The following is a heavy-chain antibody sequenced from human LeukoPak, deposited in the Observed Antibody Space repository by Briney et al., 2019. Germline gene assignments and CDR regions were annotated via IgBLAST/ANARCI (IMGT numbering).Heavy chain of an antibody. D-gene: IGHD2-15*01. CDR1: GGSFSGYY. CDR3: ARGRYCSGGSCYPFDY. Sequence: SETLSLTCAVYGGSFSGYYWSWIRQPPGKGLEWIGEINHSGSTNYNPSLKSRVTISADTSKNQFSLKLSSVTAADTAVYYCARGRYCSGGSCYPFDYWGQGTLVAVSS. J-gene: IGHJ4*02. V-gene: IGHV4-34*01. CDR2: INHSGST.